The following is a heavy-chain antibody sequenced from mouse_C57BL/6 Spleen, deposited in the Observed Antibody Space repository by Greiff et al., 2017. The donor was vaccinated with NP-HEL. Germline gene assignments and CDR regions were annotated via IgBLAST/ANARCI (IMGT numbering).Heavy chain of an antibody. J-gene: IGHJ2*01. Sequence: EVQRVESGPGLVKPSQSLSLTCSVTGYSITSGYYWNWIRQFPGNKLEWMGYISYDGSNNYNPSLKNRISITRDTSKNQFFLKLNSVTTEDTATYYCARGGGRERFDYWGQGTTLTVSS. CDR1: GYSITSGYY. CDR3: ARGGGRERFDY. D-gene: IGHD3-3*01. V-gene: IGHV3-6*01. CDR2: ISYDGSN.